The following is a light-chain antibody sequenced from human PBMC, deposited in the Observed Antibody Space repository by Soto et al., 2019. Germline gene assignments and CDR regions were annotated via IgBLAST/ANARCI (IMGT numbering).Light chain of an antibody. CDR3: QQYNEWPPFT. V-gene: IGKV3D-15*01. CDR1: QSVINTY. J-gene: IGKJ5*01. CDR2: GAS. Sequence: EIVLTQSPGTRSLSPGERATLSFRSSQSVINTYSAWYQQKPGELPRLLIYGASSRAPGIPDSFSGSGSGTEFTLTISSLQYDDFAVYYCQQYNEWPPFTFGQGTRLEIK.